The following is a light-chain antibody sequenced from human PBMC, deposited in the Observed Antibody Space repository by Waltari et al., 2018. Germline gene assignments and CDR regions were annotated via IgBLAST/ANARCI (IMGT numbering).Light chain of an antibody. J-gene: IGKJ4*01. CDR1: QSISKW. CDR2: KAS. V-gene: IGKV1-5*03. Sequence: DIQMTQYPSTQSASVGDRVIFSCRASQSISKWLAWYQQKPGKAPKLLIYKASTLESGVPSRFSGSGSGTEFTLTISSLQPEDFATYYCQQYNSYSLLSFGGGTKVEIK. CDR3: QQYNSYSLLS.